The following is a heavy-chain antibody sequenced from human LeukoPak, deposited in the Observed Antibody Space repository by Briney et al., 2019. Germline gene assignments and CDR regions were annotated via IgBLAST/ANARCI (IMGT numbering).Heavy chain of an antibody. V-gene: IGHV3-53*01. CDR2: IYGDGRT. CDR3: ARGRGLGVVSPYFDY. J-gene: IGHJ4*02. D-gene: IGHD3-3*01. Sequence: GSLRLSCVVSGFGVSNNYIIWVRQAPGNGLERVSVIYGDGRTSHSASARGRFTISRDNSKNIVSLQMNNLRAEDTAVYYCARGRGLGVVSPYFDYWGQGTLVTVSS. CDR1: GFGVSNNY.